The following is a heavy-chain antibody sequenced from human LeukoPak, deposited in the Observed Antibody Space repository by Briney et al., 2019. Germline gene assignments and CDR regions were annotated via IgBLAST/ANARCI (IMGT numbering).Heavy chain of an antibody. CDR3: ARGGYSYGCFDY. CDR1: GGTFSSYA. Sequence: ASVKVSCKASGGTFSSYAISWVRQAPGQGLEWMGWISAYSGNTNYAQKLQGRVTMTTDTSTSTAYMELRSLRSDDTAVYYCARGGYSYGCFDYWGQGTLVTVSS. CDR2: ISAYSGNT. J-gene: IGHJ4*02. D-gene: IGHD5-18*01. V-gene: IGHV1-18*01.